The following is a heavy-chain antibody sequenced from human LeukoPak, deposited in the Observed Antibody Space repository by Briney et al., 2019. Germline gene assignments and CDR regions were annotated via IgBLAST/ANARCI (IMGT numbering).Heavy chain of an antibody. D-gene: IGHD1-1*01. CDR1: GFTFSSYS. CDR3: ARVSLQLERRAEQRYNWFDP. J-gene: IGHJ5*02. V-gene: IGHV3-21*01. Sequence: PGGSLRLSCAASGFTFSSYSMNWVRQAPGKGLEWVSSISSSSSYIYYADSVKGRFTISRDNAKNSLYLQMNSLRAEDTAVYYCARVSLQLERRAEQRYNWFDPWGQGTLVTVSS. CDR2: ISSSSSYI.